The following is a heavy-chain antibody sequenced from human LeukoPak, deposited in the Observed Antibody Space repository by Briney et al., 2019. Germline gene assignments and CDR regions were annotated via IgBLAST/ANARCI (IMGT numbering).Heavy chain of an antibody. Sequence: VESLKISCKASGYSFASYWIGWMRQMPGKGLEWMGIIYPGDSDTRYSPSFQGQVTISAEKSISTAYLQWNSLKTSDTASYYCARRPSSGYYGSHFDYWGQGTLVTVSS. J-gene: IGHJ4*02. CDR1: GYSFASYW. D-gene: IGHD3-22*01. V-gene: IGHV5-51*01. CDR2: IYPGDSDT. CDR3: ARRPSSGYYGSHFDY.